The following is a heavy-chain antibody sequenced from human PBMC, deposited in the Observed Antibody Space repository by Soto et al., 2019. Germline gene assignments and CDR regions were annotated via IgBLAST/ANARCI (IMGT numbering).Heavy chain of an antibody. J-gene: IGHJ3*02. CDR3: ARVIPAAGGYAFDI. CDR2: IYYSGST. V-gene: IGHV4-59*01. D-gene: IGHD6-13*01. Sequence: PSETLSLTCTVSGGSISSYYWSWIRQPPGTGLEWIGYIYYSGSTNYNPSLKSRVTISVDTSKNQFSLKLSSVTAADTAAYYCARVIPAAGGYAFDIWGQGTMVTVSS. CDR1: GGSISSYY.